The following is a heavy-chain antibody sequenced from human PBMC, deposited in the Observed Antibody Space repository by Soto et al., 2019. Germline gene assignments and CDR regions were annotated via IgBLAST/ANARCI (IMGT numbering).Heavy chain of an antibody. CDR3: ARQAKYDILNGYFPFDD. CDR1: GYTFTNYW. V-gene: IGHV5-10-1*01. J-gene: IGHJ4*02. D-gene: IGHD3-9*01. Sequence: GESLKISCNGSGYTFTNYWINWVRQMPGKGLEWMGRIDPSDSYTNYSPSFQGHVTISADKSISTASLQWSSLKASDSAIYYCARQAKYDILNGYFPFDDWGQGTLVTVSS. CDR2: IDPSDSYT.